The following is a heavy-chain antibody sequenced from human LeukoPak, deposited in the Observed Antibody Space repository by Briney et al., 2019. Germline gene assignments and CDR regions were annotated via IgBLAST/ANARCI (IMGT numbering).Heavy chain of an antibody. CDR3: AKEDSRGHWFDY. CDR1: GFTFSTCA. Sequence: GGTLRLSCAASGFTFSTCAMSWVRQAPGKGLEWVSAISGSDTRTYYADSLKGRFTISRDNSKNTLYLQMDSLTAEDTAVYYCAKEDSRGHWFDYWGQGTLVTVSS. CDR2: ISGSDTRT. D-gene: IGHD3-22*01. V-gene: IGHV3-23*01. J-gene: IGHJ4*02.